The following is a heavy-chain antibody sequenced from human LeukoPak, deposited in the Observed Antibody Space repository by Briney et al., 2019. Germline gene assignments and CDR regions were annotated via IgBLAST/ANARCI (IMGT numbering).Heavy chain of an antibody. CDR1: GGTFSSYA. V-gene: IGHV1-69*13. Sequence: SVKVSCKASGGTFSSYAISWVRQAPGQGLEWMGGIIPIFGTANYAQKFQGRVAITADESTSTAYMELSSLRSEDTAVYYCARYYYDSSGYYTAYYGMDVWGQGTTVTVSS. J-gene: IGHJ6*02. D-gene: IGHD3-22*01. CDR3: ARYYYDSSGYYTAYYGMDV. CDR2: IIPIFGTA.